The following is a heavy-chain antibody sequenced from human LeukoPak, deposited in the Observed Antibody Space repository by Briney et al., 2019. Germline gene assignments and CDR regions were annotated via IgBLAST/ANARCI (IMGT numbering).Heavy chain of an antibody. CDR2: IRYDGSNK. V-gene: IGHV3-30*02. D-gene: IGHD5-18*01. Sequence: GGSLRLSCAASGFIFSNYGMHWVRQTPGKGLEWVAFIRYDGSNKYYADSVKGRFTISRDNSKNTLYVQMNSLRAEDTAVYYCAKDDRRGGLVDTAMVSGPWGQGTLVTVSS. CDR3: AKDDRRGGLVDTAMVSGP. CDR1: GFIFSNYG. J-gene: IGHJ5*02.